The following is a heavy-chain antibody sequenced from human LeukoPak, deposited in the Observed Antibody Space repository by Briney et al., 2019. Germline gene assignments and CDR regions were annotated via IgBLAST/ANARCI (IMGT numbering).Heavy chain of an antibody. CDR1: ACSISSYY. J-gene: IGHJ5*02. CDR2: IYYSGST. V-gene: IGHV4-59*01. CDR3: ARDGGDT. Sequence: PSETLSLTCTVSACSISSYYWSWIRQPPGKGLEWIGYIYYSGSTNYNPSLKSRVTISVDTSKNQFSLKLSSVTAADTAVYYCARDGGDTWGQGTLVTVSS. D-gene: IGHD2-15*01.